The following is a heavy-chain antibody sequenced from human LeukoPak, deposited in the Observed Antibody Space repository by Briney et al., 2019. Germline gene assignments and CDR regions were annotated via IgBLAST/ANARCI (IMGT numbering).Heavy chain of an antibody. CDR3: ARHGPWDIVVVVAATPGDAFDI. V-gene: IGHV4-39*01. J-gene: IGHJ3*02. CDR1: GGSISSNTYY. CDR2: LYYSGTT. D-gene: IGHD2-15*01. Sequence: SETLSLTCTVSGGSISSNTYYWGWIRQPPGKGLEWIGSLYYSGTTYYNPSLKSRVTISVDTSKNQFSLKLSSVTAADTAVYYCARHGPWDIVVVVAATPGDAFDIWGQGTKVTVSS.